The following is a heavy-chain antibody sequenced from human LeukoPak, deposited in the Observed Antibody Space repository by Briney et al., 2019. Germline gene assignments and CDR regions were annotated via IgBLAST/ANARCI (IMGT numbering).Heavy chain of an antibody. Sequence: SETLSLTCAVYGGSFSGYYWSWIRQPPGKGLEWIGEINHSGSTNYNPSLKGRVTISVDTSKNQFSLKLSSVTAADTAVYYCARGGDTSYYFDYWGQGTLVTVSS. D-gene: IGHD3-10*01. CDR3: ARGGDTSYYFDY. V-gene: IGHV4-34*01. CDR1: GGSFSGYY. CDR2: INHSGST. J-gene: IGHJ4*02.